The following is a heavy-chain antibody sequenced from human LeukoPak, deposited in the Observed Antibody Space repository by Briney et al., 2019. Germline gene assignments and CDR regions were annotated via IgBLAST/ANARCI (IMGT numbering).Heavy chain of an antibody. J-gene: IGHJ4*01. Sequence: GGSLRLXCAVSGFTFTDYWMNWDRRAPGKELEWVASIRQDGSEKTYVDSVKGRFTISRDNTKNSLSLQLNSLRVEDTAVYYSARDGTAAGLYFDLWGQGTLVTVSS. V-gene: IGHV3-7*01. CDR3: ARDGTAAGLYFDL. CDR1: GFTFTDYW. D-gene: IGHD6-13*01. CDR2: IRQDGSEK.